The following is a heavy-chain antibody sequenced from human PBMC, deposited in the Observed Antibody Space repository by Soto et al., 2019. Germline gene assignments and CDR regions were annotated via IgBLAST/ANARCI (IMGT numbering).Heavy chain of an antibody. D-gene: IGHD6-19*01. CDR1: GDSISSSSHY. J-gene: IGHJ5*02. V-gene: IGHV4-39*01. Sequence: QLQLQESGPGLVKPSETLSLTCTVSGDSISSSSHYWGWIRQPPGKGLEWIGSIHYSGRTYHKPSLKSRVTITVDTSKNQFSLNLNSVTAADTAVYYCARHVSSGWYFGFDPWGQGTEVTVSS. CDR3: ARHVSSGWYFGFDP. CDR2: IHYSGRT.